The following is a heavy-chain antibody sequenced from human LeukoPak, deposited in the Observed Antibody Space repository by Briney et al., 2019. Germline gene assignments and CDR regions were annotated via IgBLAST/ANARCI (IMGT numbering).Heavy chain of an antibody. Sequence: KESGPTLVKPTQTLTLTCTFSGFSLTTSGGGVGWLRQPPGGALEWLGLIYWDDDKHYSPSLKSRLTITKDTSKNQVVLRMTNMDPVDTGTYTCAHVTVAGAHFDYWGQGILVTVSS. J-gene: IGHJ4*02. CDR1: GFSLTTSGGG. V-gene: IGHV2-5*02. CDR3: AHVTVAGAHFDY. D-gene: IGHD4-23*01. CDR2: IYWDDDK.